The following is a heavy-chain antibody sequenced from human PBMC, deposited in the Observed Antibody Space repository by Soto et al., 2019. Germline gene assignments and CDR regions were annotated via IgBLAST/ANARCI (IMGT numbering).Heavy chain of an antibody. J-gene: IGHJ6*02. CDR1: GGTFSSYA. CDR3: ARASTTSIYYYYGMDV. Sequence: ASVKVCCKASGGTFSSYAMRWVRQATEQGLEWMGGIIPIFGTANYAQKFQGRVTITADESTSTAYMELSGLRSEDTAVYYCARASTTSIYYYYGMDVWGQGTTVTVSS. V-gene: IGHV1-69*01. D-gene: IGHD4-4*01. CDR2: IIPIFGTA.